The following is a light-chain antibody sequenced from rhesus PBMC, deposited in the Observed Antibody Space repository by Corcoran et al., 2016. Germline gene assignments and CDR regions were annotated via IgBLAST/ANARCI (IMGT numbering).Light chain of an antibody. V-gene: IGKV1S9*01. CDR1: QSLSNY. CDR2: RAS. J-gene: IGKJ1*01. Sequence: DIQMTQSPSSLSASVGDRVTITCQASQSLSNYSIWYQQKPGKIPKLLIYRASSLQSGIPSRFSGSGSGTDFTLTISSLQPEDFATYYCQQGYSYPWTFGQGTKVDIK. CDR3: QQGYSYPWT.